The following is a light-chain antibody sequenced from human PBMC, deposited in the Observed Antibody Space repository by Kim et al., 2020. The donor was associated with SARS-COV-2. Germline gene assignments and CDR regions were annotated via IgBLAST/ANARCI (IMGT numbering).Light chain of an antibody. CDR2: AAS. CDR3: QKYNSAPWT. CDR1: QGIGNY. Sequence: ASVGDRVNITCRASQGIGNYLAWYQQKPGKLPELLIYAASALQSGVPFRFSGSGSGTDFTLTINSLQPEDVATYFCQKYNSAPWTFGQGTKVYIK. V-gene: IGKV1-27*01. J-gene: IGKJ1*01.